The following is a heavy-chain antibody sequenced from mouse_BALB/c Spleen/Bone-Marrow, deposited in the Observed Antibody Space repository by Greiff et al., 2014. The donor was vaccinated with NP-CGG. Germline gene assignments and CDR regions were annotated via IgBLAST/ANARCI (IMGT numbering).Heavy chain of an antibody. CDR3: ARITTATGAMDY. D-gene: IGHD1-2*01. Sequence: QVQLQQSEPGLVAPSQSLSITCTVSGFSLTNYGVHWVRQPPGKGLEWLGVIWADGSTNYNSALTSRLSISKDNSKSQVFFKMNSLQTDDTAMYYCARITTATGAMDYWGQGTSVTVSS. V-gene: IGHV2-9*02. CDR2: IWADGST. J-gene: IGHJ4*01. CDR1: GFSLTNYG.